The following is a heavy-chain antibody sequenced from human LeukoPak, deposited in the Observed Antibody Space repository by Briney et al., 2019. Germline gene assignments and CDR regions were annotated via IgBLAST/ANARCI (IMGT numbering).Heavy chain of an antibody. V-gene: IGHV3-30*04. CDR2: ISYVGSNK. J-gene: IGHJ4*02. CDR1: GFTFSSYA. D-gene: IGHD6-19*01. Sequence: PGGSLRLSCAASGFTFSSYAMHWVRQAPGKGLEWVAVISYVGSNKYYADSVKGRFTISRDNSKNTLYLQMNSLRAEDTAVYYCARDPVSSGYQFDYWGQGTLVTVSS. CDR3: ARDPVSSGYQFDY.